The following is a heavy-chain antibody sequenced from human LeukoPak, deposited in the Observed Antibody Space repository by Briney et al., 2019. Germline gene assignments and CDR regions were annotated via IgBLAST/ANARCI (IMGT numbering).Heavy chain of an antibody. CDR3: ARVWMGAVAGHFDY. V-gene: IGHV3-66*01. Sequence: AGGSLRLSCAASGFTVSSNYMSWVRQAPGKGLEWISVIYSGGDTYYADSVKGRFTISRDNSKNTLYLQMNSLRAEDTAVYYCARVWMGAVAGHFDYWGQGTLVTVSS. D-gene: IGHD6-19*01. CDR2: IYSGGDT. J-gene: IGHJ4*02. CDR1: GFTVSSNY.